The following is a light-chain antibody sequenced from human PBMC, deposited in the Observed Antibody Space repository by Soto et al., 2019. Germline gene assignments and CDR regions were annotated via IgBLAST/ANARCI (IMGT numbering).Light chain of an antibody. V-gene: IGLV2-11*01. Sequence: QSALTQPRSVSGSPGQSVSISCTGTSSDVGGYTYVSWYQQHPGKAPKVMIYGVSKRPSGVPDRFSGSKSGNTASLTISGLQSEDEADYYCCSYAGRYTYVFGTGTKVTVL. J-gene: IGLJ1*01. CDR1: SSDVGGYTY. CDR3: CSYAGRYTYV. CDR2: GVS.